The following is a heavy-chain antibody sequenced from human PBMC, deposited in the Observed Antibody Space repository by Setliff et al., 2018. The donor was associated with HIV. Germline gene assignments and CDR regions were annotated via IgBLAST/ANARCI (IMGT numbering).Heavy chain of an antibody. J-gene: IGHJ3*02. V-gene: IGHV4-30-4*02. D-gene: IGHD3-3*01. CDR1: GASVNSDDYY. CDR3: ARCSVGWSREENPRPDGAFHI. Sequence: SETLSLTCTVSGASVNSDDYYWSWIRQTPGKGLEWIGYIYYSGDTYYNATLQSRATILLDTSKNQFSLKLNSVTAADTAVYYCARCSVGWSREENPRPDGAFHIWGQGTMVTVSS. CDR2: IYYSGDT.